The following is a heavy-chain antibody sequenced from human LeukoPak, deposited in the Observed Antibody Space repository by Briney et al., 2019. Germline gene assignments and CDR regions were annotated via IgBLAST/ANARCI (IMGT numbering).Heavy chain of an antibody. Sequence: SVKVSFKASGGTFSSYAISWVRQAPGQGLEWMGGIIPIFGTANYAQKFQGRVTITADESTSTAYMELSSLRSEDTAVYYCARGFYGSGSYYILRFDPWGQGTLVTVSS. D-gene: IGHD3-10*01. CDR3: ARGFYGSGSYYILRFDP. CDR2: IIPIFGTA. V-gene: IGHV1-69*13. CDR1: GGTFSSYA. J-gene: IGHJ5*02.